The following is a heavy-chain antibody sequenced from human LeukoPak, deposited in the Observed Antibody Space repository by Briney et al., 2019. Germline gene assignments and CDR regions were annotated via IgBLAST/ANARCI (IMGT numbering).Heavy chain of an antibody. CDR2: INSDGSST. J-gene: IGHJ4*02. CDR1: GFTFSSYW. D-gene: IGHD3-10*01. V-gene: IGHV3-74*01. Sequence: GGSLRLSCAASGFTFSSYWMHWVRQAPGKGLVWVSRINSDGSSTSYADSVKGRFTISRDNAKNSLYLQMNSLRAEDTAVYYCARDFVMVRGVIITSHFDYWGQGTLVTVSS. CDR3: ARDFVMVRGVIITSHFDY.